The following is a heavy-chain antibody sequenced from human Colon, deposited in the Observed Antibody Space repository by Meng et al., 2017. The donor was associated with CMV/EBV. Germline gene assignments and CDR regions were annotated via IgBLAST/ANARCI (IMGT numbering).Heavy chain of an antibody. Sequence: ASVPVSCKSSGYTFTDYYIHWVRQAPGQGLEWMGWIDPKSGGTKYPQAFQGRVTMSSDTSMTTAYLDISGLRSDDTAIYYCARSEFWNSFYKHIDFDSWGQGTLVTVSS. J-gene: IGHJ4*02. CDR2: IDPKSGGT. D-gene: IGHD3/OR15-3a*01. CDR3: ARSEFWNSFYKHIDFDS. CDR1: GYTFTDYY. V-gene: IGHV1-2*02.